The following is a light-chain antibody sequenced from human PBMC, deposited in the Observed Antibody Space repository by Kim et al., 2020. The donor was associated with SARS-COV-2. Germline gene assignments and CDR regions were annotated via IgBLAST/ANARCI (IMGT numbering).Light chain of an antibody. CDR2: EVA. Sequence: GQSGTISCTGTSSDVGVYNYVSWYQQHPGKAPKLIIFEVAKRASGVPDRFSGSKSGNTASLTVAGLQAEDEADYYGSSYAVSDSFVFGTGTKVTVL. J-gene: IGLJ1*01. V-gene: IGLV2-8*01. CDR1: SSDVGVYNY. CDR3: SSYAVSDSFV.